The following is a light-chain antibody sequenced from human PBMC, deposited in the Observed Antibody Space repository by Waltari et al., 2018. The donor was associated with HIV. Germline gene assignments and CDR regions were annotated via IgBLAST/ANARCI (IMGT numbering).Light chain of an antibody. V-gene: IGLV1-47*01. CDR2: AND. Sequence: QSVLTQPPSASGTPGQRVTISCSGNSSNIGYNYVSWYQQLPGAAPKLFIYANDRRPSGVPDRFSGSKSGTSASLAISGLLSEDQGDYYCATWDDSLNGRLFGGGTKLTVL. CDR1: SSNIGYNY. CDR3: ATWDDSLNGRL. J-gene: IGLJ2*01.